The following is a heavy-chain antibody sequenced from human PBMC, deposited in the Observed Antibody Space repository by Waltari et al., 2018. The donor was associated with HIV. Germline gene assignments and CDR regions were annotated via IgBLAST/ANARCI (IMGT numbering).Heavy chain of an antibody. Sequence: QVQLVQSGAEVKKPGASVKVSCKASGYTFTGYYMHWVRQAPGQGLEWMGWINPNSGGTNYAQKFQGRVTMTRDTSISTACMELSRLRSDDTAMYYCARDRARTTDYYYYGMDVWGQGTTVTVSS. CDR2: INPNSGGT. J-gene: IGHJ6*02. CDR1: GYTFTGYY. V-gene: IGHV1-2*02. CDR3: ARDRARTTDYYYYGMDV. D-gene: IGHD1-7*01.